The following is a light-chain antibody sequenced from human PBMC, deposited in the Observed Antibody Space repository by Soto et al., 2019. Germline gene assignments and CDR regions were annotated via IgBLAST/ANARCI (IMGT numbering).Light chain of an antibody. Sequence: EIVLTQSPATLSLSPGGRATLSCRASQSVSSYLAWYQQKPGQAPRLLIYDASNRATGIPARFSASGSGTDFTLTINSLEPEDFALYYCQHRSNCPLTFGGGTKLEIK. CDR3: QHRSNCPLT. V-gene: IGKV3-11*01. CDR1: QSVSSY. CDR2: DAS. J-gene: IGKJ4*01.